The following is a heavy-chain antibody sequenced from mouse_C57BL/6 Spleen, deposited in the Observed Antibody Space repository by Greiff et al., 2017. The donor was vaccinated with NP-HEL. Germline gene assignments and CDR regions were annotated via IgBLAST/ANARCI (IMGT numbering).Heavy chain of an antibody. Sequence: EVKVVESGGGLVKPGGSLKLSCAASGFTFSSYAMSWVRQTPEKRLEWVATISDGGSYTYYPDNVKGRFTISRDNAKNNLYLQMSHLKSEDTAMYYCARETLWGYYFDYWGQGTTLTVSS. CDR1: GFTFSSYA. D-gene: IGHD1-1*02. V-gene: IGHV5-4*01. CDR3: ARETLWGYYFDY. CDR2: ISDGGSYT. J-gene: IGHJ2*01.